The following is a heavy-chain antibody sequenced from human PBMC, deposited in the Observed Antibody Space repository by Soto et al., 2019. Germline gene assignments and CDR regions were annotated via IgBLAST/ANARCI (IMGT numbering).Heavy chain of an antibody. CDR1: GFSLSTSGVG. Sequence: SGPTLVNPTQTLTLTCTFSGFSLSTSGVGVGWIRQPPGKALEWLALIYWDDDKRYSPSLKSRLTITKDTSKNQVVLTMTNIDPVDTATYYCAHTPYYYDISRSPMDWFDPWGQGTLVTVSS. CDR2: IYWDDDK. CDR3: AHTPYYYDISRSPMDWFDP. J-gene: IGHJ5*02. D-gene: IGHD3-22*01. V-gene: IGHV2-5*02.